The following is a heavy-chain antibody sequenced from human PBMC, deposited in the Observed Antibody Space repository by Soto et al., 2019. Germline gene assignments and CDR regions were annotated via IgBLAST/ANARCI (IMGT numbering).Heavy chain of an antibody. V-gene: IGHV3-30-3*01. CDR3: ARVPLGYVAYVDY. D-gene: IGHD2-2*01. Sequence: GGSLRLSCAASGFTFSSYAMHWLRQAPGKGLEWVAVISYDGSNRYYADSVKGRFTISRDNSKNTLDLQMNSLRADDTAGYYSARVPLGYVAYVDYGGKRTLVTVSS. J-gene: IGHJ4*02. CDR1: GFTFSSYA. CDR2: ISYDGSNR.